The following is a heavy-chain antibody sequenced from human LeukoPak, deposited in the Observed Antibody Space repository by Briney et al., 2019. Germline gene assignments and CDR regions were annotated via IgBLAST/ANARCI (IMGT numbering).Heavy chain of an antibody. J-gene: IGHJ4*02. CDR1: GFTFTTYT. V-gene: IGHV3-69-1*01. CDR3: ARGGGDVPIDY. Sequence: KSGGSLRLSCAASGFTFTTYTMNWVRQAPGKGLEWVSSISTRSSKDYADSVRGRFTISRDNARTSLFLQMNSLRVEDTALYYCARGGGDVPIDYWGQGTLVTVSS. CDR2: ISTRSSK. D-gene: IGHD2-21*02.